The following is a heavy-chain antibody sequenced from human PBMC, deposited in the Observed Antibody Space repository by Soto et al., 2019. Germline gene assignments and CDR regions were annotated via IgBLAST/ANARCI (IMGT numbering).Heavy chain of an antibody. Sequence: PSETLSLTCTVSGGSIGSGSYYWGWIRQPPGKGLEWIGSIYYSGSTYYNPSLKSRVTISVDTSKNQFSLNLSSVTAADTAVYYCARHAGLAPIGLHPSGQGTLVTVSS. J-gene: IGHJ5*02. CDR2: IYYSGST. V-gene: IGHV4-39*01. CDR3: ARHAGLAPIGLHP. D-gene: IGHD4-17*01. CDR1: GGSIGSGSYY.